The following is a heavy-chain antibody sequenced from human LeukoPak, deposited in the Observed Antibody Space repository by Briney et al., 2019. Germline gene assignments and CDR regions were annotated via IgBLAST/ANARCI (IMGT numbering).Heavy chain of an antibody. D-gene: IGHD4-17*01. J-gene: IGHJ6*03. CDR3: ASQPYGDYANYYYYMDV. CDR1: GFTFNTYN. V-gene: IGHV3-21*01. Sequence: GGSLRLSCAGSGFTFNTYNMNWVRQAPGKGLEWVSSISSSSSYIYYADSVKGRFTISRDNAKNSLYLQMNSLRAEDTAVYYCASQPYGDYANYYYYMDVWGKGTTVTVSS. CDR2: ISSSSSYI.